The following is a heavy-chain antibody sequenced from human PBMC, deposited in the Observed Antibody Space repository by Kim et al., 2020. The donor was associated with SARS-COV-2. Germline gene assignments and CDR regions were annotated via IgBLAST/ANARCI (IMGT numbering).Heavy chain of an antibody. CDR3: TTDSYDSSGYYPAIDY. J-gene: IGHJ4*02. V-gene: IGHV3-15*01. CDR2: IKSKTDGGTT. CDR1: GFTFSNAW. D-gene: IGHD3-22*01. Sequence: GGSLRLSCAASGFTFSNAWMSWVRQAPGKGLEWVGRIKSKTDGGTTDYAAPVKGRFTISRDDSKNTLYLQMNSLKTEDTAVYYCTTDSYDSSGYYPAIDYWGQGTLVTVSS.